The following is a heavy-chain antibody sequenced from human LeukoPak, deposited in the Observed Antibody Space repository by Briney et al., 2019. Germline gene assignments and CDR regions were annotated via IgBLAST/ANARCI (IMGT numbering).Heavy chain of an antibody. CDR3: ARGYCSSTSCHIDY. D-gene: IGHD2-2*01. CDR1: GFTFSSYG. J-gene: IGHJ4*02. Sequence: GSLRLSCAASGFTFSSYGMSWVRQPPGKGLEWIGEINHSGSTNYNPSLKSRVTISVDTSKNQFSLKLSSVTAADTAVYYCARGYCSSTSCHIDYWGQGTLVTVSS. CDR2: INHSGST. V-gene: IGHV4-34*01.